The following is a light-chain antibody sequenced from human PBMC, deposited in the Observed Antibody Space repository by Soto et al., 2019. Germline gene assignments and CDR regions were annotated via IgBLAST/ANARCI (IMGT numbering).Light chain of an antibody. Sequence: DIQMTQSPSSLSASVGDRVTITCRASRDIANYLAWYQQKPGKVPQLLIYGASTLQSGVPSRFSGSGSGTDCTLTISSLQPEEVATYYCQKSNSSPFTFGPGTKVNIK. CDR3: QKSNSSPFT. CDR2: GAS. CDR1: RDIANY. J-gene: IGKJ3*01. V-gene: IGKV1-27*01.